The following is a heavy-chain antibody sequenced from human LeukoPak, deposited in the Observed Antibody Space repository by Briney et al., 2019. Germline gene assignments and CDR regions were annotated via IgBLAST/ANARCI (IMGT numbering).Heavy chain of an antibody. CDR3: ARGRSGVAAAGINGWFDP. CDR1: GGSISSGDYY. CDR2: IYYSGST. Sequence: SQTLPLTCTVSGGSISSGDYYWSWIRQPPGKGLEWIGYIYYSGSTYYNPSLKSRVTISVDTSKNQFSLKLSSVTAADTAVYYCARGRSGVAAAGINGWFDPWGQGTLVTVSS. D-gene: IGHD6-13*01. J-gene: IGHJ5*02. V-gene: IGHV4-30-4*08.